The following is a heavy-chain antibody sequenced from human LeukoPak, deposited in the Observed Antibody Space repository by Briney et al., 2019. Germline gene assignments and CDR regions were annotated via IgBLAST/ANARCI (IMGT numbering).Heavy chain of an antibody. CDR3: AKDYSHDYGDYPFDY. J-gene: IGHJ4*02. CDR1: GFTFSSYA. Sequence: PGGSLRLSCAASGFTFSSYAMSWVRQAPGKGLELVSAISCYGGSTYYAHSVKGRFTISRDNSKNTLYLQMNSLRAEDTAVYYCAKDYSHDYGDYPFDYWGQGTLVTVSS. CDR2: ISCYGGST. V-gene: IGHV3-23*01. D-gene: IGHD4-17*01.